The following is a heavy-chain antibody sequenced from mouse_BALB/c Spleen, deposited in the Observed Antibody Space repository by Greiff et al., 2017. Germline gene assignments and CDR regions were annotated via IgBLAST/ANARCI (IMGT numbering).Heavy chain of an antibody. Sequence: DVKLVESGGGLVKPGGSLKLSCAASGFTFSSYTMSWVRQTPEKRLEWVATISSGGGNTYYPDSVKGRFTISRDNAKNNLYLQMSSLRSEDTALYYCARSQLGLRDFDYWGQGTTLTVSS. CDR3: ARSQLGLRDFDY. J-gene: IGHJ2*01. D-gene: IGHD3-1*01. CDR2: ISSGGGNT. V-gene: IGHV5-9*03. CDR1: GFTFSSYT.